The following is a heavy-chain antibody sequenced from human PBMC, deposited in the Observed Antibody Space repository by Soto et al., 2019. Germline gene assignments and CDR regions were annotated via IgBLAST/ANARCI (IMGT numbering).Heavy chain of an antibody. CDR3: ARYCSGGSCYRFGYYFDY. CDR1: GGSISSGDYY. V-gene: IGHV4-30-4*01. Sequence: QVQLQESGPGLVKPSQTLSLTCTVSGGSISSGDYYWSWIRQPPGKGLEWIGYIYYSGSTYYNPSLKSRVTISVDTSKNQFSLKLSSVTAADTAVYYCARYCSGGSCYRFGYYFDYWGQGTLVTVSS. J-gene: IGHJ4*02. CDR2: IYYSGST. D-gene: IGHD2-15*01.